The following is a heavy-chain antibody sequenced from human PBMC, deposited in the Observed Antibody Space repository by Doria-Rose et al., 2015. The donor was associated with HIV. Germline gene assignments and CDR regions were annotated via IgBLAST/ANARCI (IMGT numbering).Heavy chain of an antibody. J-gene: IGHJ4*02. CDR2: IYFRGST. CDR1: GASINSDSYH. D-gene: IGHD3-10*01. Sequence: TCSVSGASINSDSYHWSWIRQPAGQGLEWIGRIYFRGSTYYNPSLTSRVTISVDTSKNQFSLRLSSVTAADTAVYYCARDGYYGSSYYLDYWGQGTLVTVSS. V-gene: IGHV4-61*02. CDR3: ARDGYYGSSYYLDY.